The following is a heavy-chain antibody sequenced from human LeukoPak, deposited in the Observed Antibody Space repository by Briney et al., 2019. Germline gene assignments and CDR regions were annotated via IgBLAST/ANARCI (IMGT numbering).Heavy chain of an antibody. Sequence: GSLRLSCAASGFTFTNDFMTWVRQPPGKGLEWIGYIYYSGSTNYNPSLKSRVTISVDTSKNQFSLKLSSVTAADTAVYYCARAVGAAYFDYWGQGTLVTVSS. CDR2: IYYSGST. J-gene: IGHJ4*02. V-gene: IGHV4-59*01. CDR3: ARAVGAAYFDY. CDR1: GFTFTNDF. D-gene: IGHD2-15*01.